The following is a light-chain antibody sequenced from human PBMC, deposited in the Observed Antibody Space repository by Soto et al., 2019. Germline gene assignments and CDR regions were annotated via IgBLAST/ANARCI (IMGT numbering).Light chain of an antibody. V-gene: IGKV1-5*03. CDR1: QSISSW. Sequence: DIQMTQSPSTLSASVGDRVTITCRASQSISSWLAWYQQKPGKAHKLLIYKASSLESGVPSRFSGSGSGTELPLSISSLQPDDFATYYCQRYNSLWTFGQGTKVEIK. J-gene: IGKJ1*01. CDR3: QRYNSLWT. CDR2: KAS.